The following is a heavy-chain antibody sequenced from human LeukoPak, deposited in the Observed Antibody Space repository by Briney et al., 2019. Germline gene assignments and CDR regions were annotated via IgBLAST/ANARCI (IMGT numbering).Heavy chain of an antibody. CDR1: GFTFNRYN. Sequence: GGSLRLSCAASGFTFNRYNMNWVRRAPGKGLEWVSSISTSSSYIYYADSVRGRFTISRDNAKNSLYLQMNSLRAEDTAVYYCATQMRGTYDTLPISWGQGTLVTVSS. J-gene: IGHJ5*02. D-gene: IGHD3-22*01. CDR3: ATQMRGTYDTLPIS. V-gene: IGHV3-21*04. CDR2: ISTSSSYI.